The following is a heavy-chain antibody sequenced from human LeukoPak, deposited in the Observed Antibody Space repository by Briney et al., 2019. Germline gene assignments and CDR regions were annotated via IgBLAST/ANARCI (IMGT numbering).Heavy chain of an antibody. J-gene: IGHJ3*02. CDR2: ISGSGGST. CDR1: GFTFSSYA. V-gene: IGHV3-23*01. D-gene: IGHD3-10*01. Sequence: GGSLRLSCAASGFTFSSYAMSWVRQAPGKGLEWVSAISGSGGSTYYADSVKGRFTISRDNSKNTLYLQMNSLRAEDTAVYYCAKDYVLWFEVEDAFDIWGQGTMVTVSS. CDR3: AKDYVLWFEVEDAFDI.